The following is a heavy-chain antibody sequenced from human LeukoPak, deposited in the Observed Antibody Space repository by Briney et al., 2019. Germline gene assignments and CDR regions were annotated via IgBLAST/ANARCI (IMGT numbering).Heavy chain of an antibody. V-gene: IGHV3-48*03. D-gene: IGHD1-14*01. J-gene: IGHJ4*02. CDR2: INGSGETI. Sequence: KXLEWISYINGSGETIYYADSVKGRFTISRDNAKNSLYLQMNSLRAEDTAAYYCAREYNEFDYWGQGTLVTVSS. CDR3: AREYNEFDY.